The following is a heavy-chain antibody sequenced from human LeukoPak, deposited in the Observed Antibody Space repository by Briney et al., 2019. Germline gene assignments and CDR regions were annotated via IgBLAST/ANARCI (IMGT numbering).Heavy chain of an antibody. Sequence: SETLSLTCAVYGGSFSGYYWSWIRQPPGKGLEWIGYIYYSGSTYYNPSLKSRVTISVDTSKNQFSLKLSSVTAADTAVYYCATQSSSYNWFDPWGQGTLVTVSS. J-gene: IGHJ5*02. CDR2: IYYSGST. CDR1: GGSFSGYY. CDR3: ATQSSSYNWFDP. D-gene: IGHD6-6*01. V-gene: IGHV4-34*01.